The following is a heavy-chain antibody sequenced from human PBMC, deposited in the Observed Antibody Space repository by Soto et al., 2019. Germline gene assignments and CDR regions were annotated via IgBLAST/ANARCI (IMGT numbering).Heavy chain of an antibody. CDR1: GDSVSSSSAA. Sequence: SPTLSLTCDISGDSVSSSSAAWNWIRQSPSRGLEWLGRTYYRSKWIHEYTVSMESRITINPDTSKNQFSLHIYSVTPEDTAVYYCAGVVWFRGMDVWGQGTPGTVSS. J-gene: IGHJ6*02. CDR2: TYYRSKWIH. D-gene: IGHD3-16*01. V-gene: IGHV6-1*01. CDR3: AGVVWFRGMDV.